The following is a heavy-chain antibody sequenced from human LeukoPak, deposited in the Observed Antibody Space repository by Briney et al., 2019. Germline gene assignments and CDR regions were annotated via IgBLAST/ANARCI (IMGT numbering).Heavy chain of an antibody. D-gene: IGHD2-2*01. CDR2: INPNSGGT. Sequence: ASVKVSCKASGYTFTDDYVQWVRQAPGQGLEWMGWINPNSGGTNYAQKFQGRVTMTRDTSISTAYMELSRLRSDDTAVCYCARDHCTSTGCYENYYYGLDVWGQGTTVTVSS. CDR3: ARDHCTSTGCYENYYYGLDV. CDR1: GYTFTDDY. V-gene: IGHV1-2*02. J-gene: IGHJ6*02.